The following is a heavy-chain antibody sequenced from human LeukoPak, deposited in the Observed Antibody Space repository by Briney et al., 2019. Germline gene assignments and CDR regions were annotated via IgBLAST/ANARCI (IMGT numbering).Heavy chain of an antibody. V-gene: IGHV3-74*01. CDR2: INSDGSST. Sequence: GGSLRLSCAASGFTFSSYWMHWVRQAPGKGLVWVSRINSDGSSTSYADSVKGRFTISRDNAKNTLYLQMNSLRAEDTAVYYCAKDFAYCGGDCPLDAFDIWGQGTMVTVSS. D-gene: IGHD2-21*02. CDR3: AKDFAYCGGDCPLDAFDI. J-gene: IGHJ3*02. CDR1: GFTFSSYW.